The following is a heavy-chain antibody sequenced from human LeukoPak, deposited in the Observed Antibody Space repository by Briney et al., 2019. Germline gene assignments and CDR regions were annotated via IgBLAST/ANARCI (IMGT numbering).Heavy chain of an antibody. CDR3: ARSPDGSVDV. CDR2: INHSGST. V-gene: IGHV4-34*01. CDR1: GGSFSGFY. Sequence: SETLSLTCAVYGGSFSGFYWSWIRQPPGKGLEWIGEINHSGSTNYNPSLKSRVTILVGTSKNQFSLKLTSVTAADTAVYYCARSPDGSVDVWGQGTTVTVSS. D-gene: IGHD5-24*01. J-gene: IGHJ6*02.